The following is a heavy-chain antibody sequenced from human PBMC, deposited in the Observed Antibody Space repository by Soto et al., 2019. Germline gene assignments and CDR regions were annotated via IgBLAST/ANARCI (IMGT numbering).Heavy chain of an antibody. CDR1: GFTFDDYA. D-gene: IGHD5-12*01. CDR2: ISWNSGSI. CDR3: AKVYVATIHTGPFDY. J-gene: IGHJ4*02. Sequence: EVQLVESGGGLVQPGRSLRLSCAASGFTFDDYAMHWVRQAPGKGLEWVSGISWNSGSIGYADSVKGRFTISRDNAKNCLYLQMNSLRAEDTALYYCAKVYVATIHTGPFDYWGQGTLVTVSS. V-gene: IGHV3-9*01.